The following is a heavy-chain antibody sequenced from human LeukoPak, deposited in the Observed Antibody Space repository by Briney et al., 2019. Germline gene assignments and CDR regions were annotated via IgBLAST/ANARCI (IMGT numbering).Heavy chain of an antibody. CDR1: GFAFSSYS. CDR2: ISTSNSTI. V-gene: IGHV3-48*04. D-gene: IGHD6-19*01. CDR3: AKATVAGRGAFDI. Sequence: GGSLRLSCAVSGFAFSSYSMNWVRQAPGKGLQWVSYISTSNSTIYYADSVKGRFTVSRDNAKNSLYLQMSSLRAEDTAVYYCAKATVAGRGAFDIWGQGTMVTVSS. J-gene: IGHJ3*02.